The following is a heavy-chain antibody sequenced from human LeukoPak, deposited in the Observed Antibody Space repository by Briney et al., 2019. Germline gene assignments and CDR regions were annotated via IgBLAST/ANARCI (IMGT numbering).Heavy chain of an antibody. J-gene: IGHJ6*02. CDR1: GFTFSRFG. V-gene: IGHV3-33*01. D-gene: IGHD3-3*01. Sequence: PGGSLRLSCAASGFTFSRFGMHWVRQAPGTGLEWVAVIWYDGGNKYYADSVKGRFTISRDNPKNTVYLEMNSLRVEDTAVYYCARWDYSAAARRSGDYSMDVWGQGTTVTVSS. CDR3: ARWDYSAAARRSGDYSMDV. CDR2: IWYDGGNK.